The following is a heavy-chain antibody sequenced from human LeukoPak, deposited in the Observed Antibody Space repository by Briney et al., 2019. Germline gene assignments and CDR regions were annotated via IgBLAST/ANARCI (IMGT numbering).Heavy chain of an antibody. Sequence: GGSLSLSCAASGFTFSSYGMNWLPPAPGKGLEGVAILRYDRSSKYCADHVKGRFTISRDNYSNTLYVQMKSLRAEDTAVYYCEKDREYSCSDWGQGTLGTVPS. D-gene: IGHD6-6*01. CDR3: EKDREYSCSD. V-gene: IGHV3-30*02. J-gene: IGHJ1*01. CDR1: GFTFSSYG. CDR2: LRYDRSSK.